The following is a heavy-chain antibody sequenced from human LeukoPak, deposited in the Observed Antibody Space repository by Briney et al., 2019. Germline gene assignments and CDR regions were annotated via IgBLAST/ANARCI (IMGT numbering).Heavy chain of an antibody. D-gene: IGHD2-15*01. Sequence: PGGSLRLSCAASGFTFSSYAMHWVRQAPGKGLEWVSLISWDGGSTYYADSVKGRFTISRDNSKNSLYLQMNSLRAEDTALYYCAKSYSGFYYYYMDVWGKGTTVTVSS. V-gene: IGHV3-43D*03. CDR1: GFTFSSYA. CDR3: AKSYSGFYYYYMDV. CDR2: ISWDGGST. J-gene: IGHJ6*03.